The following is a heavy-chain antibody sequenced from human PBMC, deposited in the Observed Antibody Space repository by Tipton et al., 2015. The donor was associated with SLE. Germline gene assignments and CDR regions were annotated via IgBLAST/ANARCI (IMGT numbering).Heavy chain of an antibody. J-gene: IGHJ3*02. CDR1: GGSISSYY. CDR3: ARERAAAIPGDAFDI. D-gene: IGHD2-2*02. CDR2: IYYSGST. Sequence: LRLSCTVSGGSISSYYWSWIRQPPGKGLEWIGYIYYSGSTNYNPSLKSRVTISADTSKNQFSLKLSSVTAADTAVYYCARERAAAIPGDAFDIWGQGTMVPVSS. V-gene: IGHV4-59*01.